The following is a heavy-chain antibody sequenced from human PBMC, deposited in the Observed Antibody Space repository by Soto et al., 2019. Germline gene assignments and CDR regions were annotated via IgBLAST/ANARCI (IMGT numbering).Heavy chain of an antibody. CDR2: ISYDGSNK. Sequence: AVGSLRLSCAASGFTFSSYGMHWVRQAPGKGLEWVAVISYDGSNKYYADSVKGRFTISRDNSKNTLYLQMNSLRAEDTAVYYCAKGIQAAAGYDAFDIWGQGTMVT. D-gene: IGHD6-13*01. V-gene: IGHV3-30*18. CDR1: GFTFSSYG. CDR3: AKGIQAAAGYDAFDI. J-gene: IGHJ3*02.